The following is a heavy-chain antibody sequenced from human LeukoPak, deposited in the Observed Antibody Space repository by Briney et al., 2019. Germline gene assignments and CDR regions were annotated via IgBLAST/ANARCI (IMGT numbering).Heavy chain of an antibody. J-gene: IGHJ4*02. CDR2: IYYSGST. CDR3: ARDEYGGYAAFDY. CDR1: GGSISSSSYY. V-gene: IGHV4-39*02. D-gene: IGHD5-12*01. Sequence: SETLSLTCTVSGGSISSSSYYWGWIRQPPGKGLEWIGSIYYSGSTYYNPSLKSRVTISVDTSKNQFSLKLSSVTAADTAVYYCARDEYGGYAAFDYWGQGTLVTVSS.